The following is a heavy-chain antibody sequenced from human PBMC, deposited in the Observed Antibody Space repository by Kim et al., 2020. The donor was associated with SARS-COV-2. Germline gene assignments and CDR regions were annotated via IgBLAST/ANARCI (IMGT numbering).Heavy chain of an antibody. J-gene: IGHJ6*02. D-gene: IGHD6-13*01. CDR3: ARDRSLFGGWGISSSWYDYYGMDV. CDR2: ISSSSSYT. CDR1: GFTFSDYY. Sequence: GGSLRLSCAASGFTFSDYYMSWIRQAPGKGLEWVSYISSSSSYTNYADSVKGRFTISRDNAKNSLYLQMNSLRAEDTAVYYCARDRSLFGGWGISSSWYDYYGMDVWGQGTTVTVSS. V-gene: IGHV3-11*06.